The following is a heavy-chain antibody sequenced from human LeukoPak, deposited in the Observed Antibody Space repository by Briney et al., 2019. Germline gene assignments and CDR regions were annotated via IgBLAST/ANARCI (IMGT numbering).Heavy chain of an antibody. CDR3: AKGNWNDESFDY. J-gene: IGHJ4*02. CDR2: ISGSGGST. V-gene: IGHV3-23*01. CDR1: GFTFNRYA. D-gene: IGHD1-1*01. Sequence: GGSLRLSCAASGFTFNRYAMHWVRQAPGKGLEWVSAISGSGGSTYYADSVKGRFTISRDNSKNTLYLQMNSLRAEDTAVYYCAKGNWNDESFDYWGQGTLVTVPS.